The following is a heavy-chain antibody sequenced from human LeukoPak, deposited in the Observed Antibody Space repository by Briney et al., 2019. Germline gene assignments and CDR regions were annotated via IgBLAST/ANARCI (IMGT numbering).Heavy chain of an antibody. CDR3: ARALYSGYDY. D-gene: IGHD5-12*01. Sequence: PSETLSLTCSVFGGSISNFYWSWIRQPPGKGLEWIGYIHYSGSTNYNPSLKSRVTISVDTSKNQFSLKLTSVTAEDTAVYYCARALYSGYDYWGQGTLVTVSS. V-gene: IGHV4-59*01. CDR2: IHYSGST. CDR1: GGSISNFY. J-gene: IGHJ4*02.